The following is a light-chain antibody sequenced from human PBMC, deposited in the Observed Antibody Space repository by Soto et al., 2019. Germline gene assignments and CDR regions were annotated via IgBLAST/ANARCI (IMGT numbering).Light chain of an antibody. J-gene: IGKJ1*01. V-gene: IGKV3-15*01. CDR1: QSVSNN. CDR2: GAS. Sequence: EIVMTQSPATLSVSPGDTATLSCRASQSVSNNLAWYQQKPGQAPRLLIYGASTRATGIPARFSGSGSGTEFTLTISSLQSEDFAVYYCQKYNNWPQTFGQGTKVEIK. CDR3: QKYNNWPQT.